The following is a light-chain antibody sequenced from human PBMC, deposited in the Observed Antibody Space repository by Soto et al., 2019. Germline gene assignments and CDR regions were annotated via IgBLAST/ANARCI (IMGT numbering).Light chain of an antibody. Sequence: QSALTQPASVSGSPGQSITISCIGTSSDVGRYNLVSWYQQHPGKAPKVMIYEVTKRPSGVSDRFSGSKSGDTASLTISGLQAEDEADYYCCSYAGTNWVFGGGTKLTVL. CDR2: EVT. V-gene: IGLV2-23*02. J-gene: IGLJ3*02. CDR3: CSYAGTNWV. CDR1: SSDVGRYNL.